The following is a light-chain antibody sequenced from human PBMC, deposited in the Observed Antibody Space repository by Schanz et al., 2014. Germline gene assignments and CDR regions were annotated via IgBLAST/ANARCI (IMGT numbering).Light chain of an antibody. Sequence: QSVLTQPPSASGTPGQRVTISCSGGSSNIRSNTVTWYQQLPGAAPKLLIHTNDQRPSGVPDRISGSKSGSSASLAITGLQAEDEADYYCQSYDSSLSGWVFGGGTKLTVL. CDR2: TND. CDR1: SSNIRSNT. J-gene: IGLJ3*02. V-gene: IGLV1-44*01. CDR3: QSYDSSLSGWV.